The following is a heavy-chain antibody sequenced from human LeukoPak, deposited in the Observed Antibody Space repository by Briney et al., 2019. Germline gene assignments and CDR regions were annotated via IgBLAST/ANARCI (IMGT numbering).Heavy chain of an antibody. CDR1: GFRFDDFA. D-gene: IGHD2-15*01. CDR2: VSADGAKS. Sequence: GGSLRLSCAASGFRFDDFAMHCVRQSPGKGLECVSLVSADGAKSYYAESVRGRFTIYRDNSKNSLYLKMNTLRSEDTAFYYCAKEIDTLGTNAFDIWGHGTLVTVSS. J-gene: IGHJ3*02. CDR3: AKEIDTLGTNAFDI. V-gene: IGHV3-43*02.